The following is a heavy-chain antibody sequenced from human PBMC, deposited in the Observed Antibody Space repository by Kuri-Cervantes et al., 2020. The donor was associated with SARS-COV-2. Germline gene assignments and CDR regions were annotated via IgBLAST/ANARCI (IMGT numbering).Heavy chain of an antibody. V-gene: IGHV3-33*08. Sequence: GGSLRLSCAASGFSFSTYSMNWVRQAPGKGLEWVAVIWYDGSNKYYADSVKGRFTISRDNSKNTLYLQMNSLRAEDTAVYYCAREDKGPYYYYGMDVWGQGTTVTVSS. CDR3: AREDKGPYYYYGMDV. CDR2: IWYDGSNK. CDR1: GFSFSTYS. J-gene: IGHJ6*02.